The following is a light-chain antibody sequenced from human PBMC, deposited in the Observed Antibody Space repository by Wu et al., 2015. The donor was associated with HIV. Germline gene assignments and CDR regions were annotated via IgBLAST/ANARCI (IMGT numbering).Light chain of an antibody. V-gene: IGKV3-20*01. CDR2: GTS. Sequence: EIVLTQSPATLSLSPGERATLSCRASQSVSSYLAWYQQKPGQAPRLLIYGTSNRATGIGDRFSGSGSGTDFTLTINRLEPEDFAVYYCKLYGSSPYTFGQGTKLEIK. CDR3: KLYGSSPYT. J-gene: IGKJ2*01. CDR1: QSVSSY.